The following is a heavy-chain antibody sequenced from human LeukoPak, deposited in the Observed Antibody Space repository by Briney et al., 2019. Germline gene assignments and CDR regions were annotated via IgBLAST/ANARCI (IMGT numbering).Heavy chain of an antibody. V-gene: IGHV3-53*01. J-gene: IGHJ3*02. CDR2: IYSGGST. CDR3: TRQEVVEDTFDI. Sequence: GGSLRLSCAASGSTVSSNYMNWVRQAPGKGLEWVSIIYSGGSTYYADSVKGRFTISRDNSKNTLYLQMNSLRAEDTAVYYCTRQEVVEDTFDIWGQGTMVTVSS. CDR1: GSTVSSNY. D-gene: IGHD2-15*01.